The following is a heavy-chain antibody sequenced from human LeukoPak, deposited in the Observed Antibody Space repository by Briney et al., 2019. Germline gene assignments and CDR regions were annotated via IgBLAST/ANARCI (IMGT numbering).Heavy chain of an antibody. CDR3: ARGNYLFGMDV. CDR1: GGSISSHY. J-gene: IGHJ6*02. Sequence: SETLSLTCTVSGGSISSHYWSWIRQPPGKGLEWIGYIYYSGSTNYNPSLKSRVTISVDTSKNQFSLKLSSVTAADTAVYYCARGNYLFGMDVWGQGTTVTVSS. CDR2: IYYSGST. V-gene: IGHV4-59*11.